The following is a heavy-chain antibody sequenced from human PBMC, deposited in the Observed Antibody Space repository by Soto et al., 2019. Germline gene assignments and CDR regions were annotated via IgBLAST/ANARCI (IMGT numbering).Heavy chain of an antibody. Sequence: EVQLLESGGGLVQPGGSLRLSCAASGFTFSSYAMSWVRQAPGKGLGWVSAISGSGGSTYYADSVKGRFTISRDNSKNTLYLQMNSLRAEDTAVYYCAKGGAYYYGSGSSDWGQGTLVTVSS. CDR3: AKGGAYYYGSGSSD. CDR2: ISGSGGST. J-gene: IGHJ4*02. CDR1: GFTFSSYA. D-gene: IGHD3-10*01. V-gene: IGHV3-23*01.